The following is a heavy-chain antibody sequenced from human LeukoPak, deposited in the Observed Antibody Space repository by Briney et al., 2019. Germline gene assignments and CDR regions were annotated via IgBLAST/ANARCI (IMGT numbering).Heavy chain of an antibody. Sequence: GESLKISCKGSGYSFTSYWIGWVRQMHGKGLEWMGIIYPGDSDTRYSPSFQGQVTISADKSIGTAYLQWSSLKASDTAMYYCARLVGSGWYGRGFDYWGQGTLVTVSS. V-gene: IGHV5-51*01. D-gene: IGHD6-19*01. CDR2: IYPGDSDT. J-gene: IGHJ4*02. CDR1: GYSFTSYW. CDR3: ARLVGSGWYGRGFDY.